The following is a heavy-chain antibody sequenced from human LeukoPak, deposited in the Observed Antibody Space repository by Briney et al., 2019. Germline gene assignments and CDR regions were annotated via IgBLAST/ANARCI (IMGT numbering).Heavy chain of an antibody. CDR2: IYYSGST. CDR3: ARPSGYCGGGSCYRAGMDV. J-gene: IGHJ6*02. D-gene: IGHD2-15*01. V-gene: IGHV4-39*01. CDR1: GGSISSSSYY. Sequence: SETLSLTCTVSGGSISSSSYYWGWIRQPPGKGLEWIGSIYYSGSTYYNPSLKSRVTVSVDTSKNQFSLKLSSVTAADTAVYYCARPSGYCGGGSCYRAGMDVWGQGTTVTVSS.